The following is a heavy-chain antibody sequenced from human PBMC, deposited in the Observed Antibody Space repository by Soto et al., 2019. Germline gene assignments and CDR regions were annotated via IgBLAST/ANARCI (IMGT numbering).Heavy chain of an antibody. Sequence: EVHLLESGGGLVQPGGSLRLSCTASGFTFSSYAMTWVRQAPRRGLEGVSGITASGGRTFYADSVKGRFTISRDNSRSTLYRQMNSLRAEDTAVYYCAKDTRYADYVRWFDSWGQGTLVTVSS. V-gene: IGHV3-23*01. CDR2: ITASGGRT. CDR1: GFTFSSYA. CDR3: AKDTRYADYVRWFDS. J-gene: IGHJ5*01. D-gene: IGHD4-17*01.